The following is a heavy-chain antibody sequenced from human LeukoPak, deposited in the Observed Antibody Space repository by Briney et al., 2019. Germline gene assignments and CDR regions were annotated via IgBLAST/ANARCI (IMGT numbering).Heavy chain of an antibody. D-gene: IGHD1-26*01. Sequence: ASVKVSCKASGYIFTSYAMHWVRQAPGQRFEWMGWINAGNGNTKYSQKFQGRVTISRDTSASTVYMELSSLRSEDTAVYYCARGLQVGAFDLWGQGTMDTVSS. CDR3: ARGLQVGAFDL. CDR2: INAGNGNT. J-gene: IGHJ3*01. V-gene: IGHV1-3*01. CDR1: GYIFTSYA.